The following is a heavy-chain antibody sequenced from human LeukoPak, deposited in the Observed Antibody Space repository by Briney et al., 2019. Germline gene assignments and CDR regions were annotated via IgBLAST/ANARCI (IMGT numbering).Heavy chain of an antibody. D-gene: IGHD4-23*01. CDR3: ARRPITPDYYYMDV. V-gene: IGHV3-53*01. Sequence: GGSLRLSCAASGFTVSNNYMTWVRQAPGKGLEWVSVLYTSGATYYADSVRGRFTISRDNSKNTLYLQMNSLRAEDTAVYYCARRPITPDYYYMDVWGKGTTVTVSS. J-gene: IGHJ6*03. CDR1: GFTVSNNY. CDR2: LYTSGAT.